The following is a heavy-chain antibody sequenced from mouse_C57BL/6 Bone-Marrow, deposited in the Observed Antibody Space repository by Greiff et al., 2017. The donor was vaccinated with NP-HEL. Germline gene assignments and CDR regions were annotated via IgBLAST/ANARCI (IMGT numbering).Heavy chain of an antibody. V-gene: IGHV3-6*01. D-gene: IGHD4-1*01. CDR2: ISYDGSN. J-gene: IGHJ2*01. CDR3: ARGLANVDY. Sequence: EVQLVESGPGLVKPSQSLSLTCSVTGYSITSGYYWNWIRQFPGNKLEWMGYISYDGSNNYNPSLKNRISITRDTSKNQFFLKLNSVTTEDTATYYCARGLANVDYWGQGTTLTVSS. CDR1: GYSITSGYY.